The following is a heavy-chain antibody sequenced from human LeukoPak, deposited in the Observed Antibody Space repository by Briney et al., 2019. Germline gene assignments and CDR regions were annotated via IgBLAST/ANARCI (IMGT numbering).Heavy chain of an antibody. CDR3: ARDGSSWSNWLDP. Sequence: GGSLRLSCAASRFTFSSYWMHWVRQAPGKGLVWVSRIKSDGSSTSYADSVKGRFTISRDNVKNTLYLQMNSLRAEDTAVYYCARDGSSWSNWLDPWGQGTLVTVSS. V-gene: IGHV3-74*01. D-gene: IGHD6-13*01. J-gene: IGHJ5*02. CDR2: IKSDGSST. CDR1: RFTFSSYW.